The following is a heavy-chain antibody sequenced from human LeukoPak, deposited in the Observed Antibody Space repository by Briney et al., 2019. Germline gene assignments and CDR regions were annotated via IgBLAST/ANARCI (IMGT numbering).Heavy chain of an antibody. CDR1: GFTVSSDY. V-gene: IGHV3-53*05. Sequence: GGSLRLSCAASGFTVSSDYMSWVRQAPGKGLEWVSLIYAGGSTYYADSVKGRFTISRDNSKNTLYLQMNSLRAEDTAVYYCARGGSGSYYSVVDYWGQGTLATVSS. CDR2: IYAGGST. J-gene: IGHJ4*02. CDR3: ARGGSGSYYSVVDY. D-gene: IGHD3-10*01.